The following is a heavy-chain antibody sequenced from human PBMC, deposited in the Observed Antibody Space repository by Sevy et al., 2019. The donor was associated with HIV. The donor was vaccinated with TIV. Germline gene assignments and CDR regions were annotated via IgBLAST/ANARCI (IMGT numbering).Heavy chain of an antibody. V-gene: IGHV4-59*12. CDR1: GGSISSYY. CDR3: ARAGGNTDWGMDV. D-gene: IGHD3-16*01. Sequence: SETLSLTCTVSGGSISSYYRSWIRQPPGKGLEAIGYMYYNGMTYYNPSLSSRVTISVDKPQNQGSLQLSSVTAADTDVYYCARAGGNTDWGMDVWGQGITVTVSS. CDR2: MYYNGMT. J-gene: IGHJ6*02.